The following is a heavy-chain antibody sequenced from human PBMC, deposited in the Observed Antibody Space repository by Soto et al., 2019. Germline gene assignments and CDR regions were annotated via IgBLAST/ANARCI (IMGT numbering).Heavy chain of an antibody. Sequence: QVQLVQSGAEVKKPGSSVKVSCKASGGTFSTYTITWVRQAPGQGLEWLGRIIPIVTVTNYAQNFQGRVTISADKATSTAYMELNSLTSDDTAVYFCAANRGHDSSWYLDYWGQGSLITVSS. CDR2: IIPIVTVT. J-gene: IGHJ4*02. V-gene: IGHV1-69*02. CDR3: AANRGHDSSWYLDY. D-gene: IGHD6-13*01. CDR1: GGTFSTYT.